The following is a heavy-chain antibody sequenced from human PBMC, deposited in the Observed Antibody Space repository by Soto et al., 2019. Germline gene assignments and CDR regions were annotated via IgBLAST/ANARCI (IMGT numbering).Heavy chain of an antibody. CDR3: AAGHYGHRGHLVFDS. Sequence: QVPLVASGGGVVRPGGSLRLSCAASGVSFSGYAMHWVRQAPGKGLEWVAVISNDSKNKYYAESVKGRSTISRDNSRNTLSLQMNSVRPEDTALFHCAAGHYGHRGHLVFDSWGQGTVVTVSS. CDR1: GVSFSGYA. J-gene: IGHJ4*02. V-gene: IGHV3-30*04. CDR2: ISNDSKNK. D-gene: IGHD3-9*01.